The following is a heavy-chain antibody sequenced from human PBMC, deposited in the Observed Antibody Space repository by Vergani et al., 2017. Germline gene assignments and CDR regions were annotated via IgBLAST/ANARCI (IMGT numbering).Heavy chain of an antibody. CDR3: ARIRIDYYGNRGNYPTLDY. V-gene: IGHV2-70*15. CDR2: IDWDDEK. D-gene: IGHD3-22*01. J-gene: IGHJ4*02. CDR1: GFSLNTRGMC. Sequence: QITLRESGPTLVKPTQTLTLTCTFSGFSLNTRGMCVSWIRQPPGKALEWLARIDWDDEKYCTTSLKTRLTISKDTSKNQVVLTLTNMDPVDKATYYCARIRIDYYGNRGNYPTLDYWGQGTLVTVSS.